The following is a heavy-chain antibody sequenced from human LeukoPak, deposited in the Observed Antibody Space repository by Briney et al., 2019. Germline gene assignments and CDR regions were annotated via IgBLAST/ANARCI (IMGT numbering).Heavy chain of an antibody. Sequence: GGSLRLSCAASGFTVGSNYMSWVRQAPGKGLEWVSVIYSGGSTYYADSVKGRFTISRDNSKNTLYLQMNSLRAEDTAVYYCARAGVATITLGYWGQGTLVTVSS. V-gene: IGHV3-53*01. J-gene: IGHJ4*02. D-gene: IGHD5-12*01. CDR3: ARAGVATITLGY. CDR1: GFTVGSNY. CDR2: IYSGGST.